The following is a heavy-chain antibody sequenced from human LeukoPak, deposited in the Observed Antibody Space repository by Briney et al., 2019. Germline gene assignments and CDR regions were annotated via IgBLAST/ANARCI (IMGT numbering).Heavy chain of an antibody. CDR2: IYPGDSDT. D-gene: IGHD3-10*01. Sequence: GESLKISCKASGYSFSSYWIAWVRQMPGKGLEWMGIIYPGDSDTRYSPSFQGQVTISADKSISTAYLQWSSLKASDTAMYYCARRGYYYGSGSVPFDYWGQGTLVTVSS. CDR1: GYSFSSYW. J-gene: IGHJ4*02. CDR3: ARRGYYYGSGSVPFDY. V-gene: IGHV5-51*01.